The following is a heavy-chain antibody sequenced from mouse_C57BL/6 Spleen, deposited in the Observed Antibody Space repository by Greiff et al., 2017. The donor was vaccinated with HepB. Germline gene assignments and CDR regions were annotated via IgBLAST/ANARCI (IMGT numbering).Heavy chain of an antibody. D-gene: IGHD2-1*01. CDR2: ISSGSSTI. J-gene: IGHJ2*01. CDR1: GFTFSDYG. V-gene: IGHV5-17*01. Sequence: VQLKESGGGLVKPGGSLKLSCAASGFTFSDYGMHWVRQAPEKGLEWVAYISSGSSTIDYADTVKGRFTISRDNAKNTLFLQMTSLRSEDTAMYYCARRDGNYLYFDYWGQGTTLTVSS. CDR3: ARRDGNYLYFDY.